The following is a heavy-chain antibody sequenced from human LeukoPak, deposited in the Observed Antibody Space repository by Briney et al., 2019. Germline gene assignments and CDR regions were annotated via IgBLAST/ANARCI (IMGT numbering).Heavy chain of an antibody. D-gene: IGHD5-18*01. CDR3: ARGGHSYGYAFDY. CDR1: GFSFSSYW. V-gene: IGHV3-74*01. Sequence: GGSLRLSCAASGFSFSSYWMHWVRQAPGKGLVWVSRINSDGSTTSYADSVKGQFTISRDNAKNTVYLQMSSLRGEDTAVYYCARGGHSYGYAFDYWGQGTLVTVSS. J-gene: IGHJ4*02. CDR2: INSDGSTT.